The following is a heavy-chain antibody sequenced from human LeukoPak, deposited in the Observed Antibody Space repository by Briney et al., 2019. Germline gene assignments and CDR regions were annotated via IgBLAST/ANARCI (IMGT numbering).Heavy chain of an antibody. V-gene: IGHV3-48*02. D-gene: IGHD2-8*01. CDR1: GFTFSSYG. Sequence: GGLLRLSCAASGFTFSSYGMNWVRQAPGKGLEWVSYISSSSSTIYYADSVKGRFTISRDNAKNSLYLQMNSLRDEDTAVYYCATLPTGVYYFDYWGQGTLVTVSS. J-gene: IGHJ4*02. CDR3: ATLPTGVYYFDY. CDR2: ISSSSSTI.